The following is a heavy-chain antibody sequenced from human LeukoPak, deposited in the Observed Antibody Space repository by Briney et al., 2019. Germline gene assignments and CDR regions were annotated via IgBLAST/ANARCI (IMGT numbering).Heavy chain of an antibody. Sequence: SQTLSLTCAISGDSVSRNSAAWNWIRQSPSRGLEWLGRTYHRSKWYRDYAVSVKSRITINPDTSKNQFSLQLNSVTPEDTAVYYCARAYYDILTGYQFHYYYGMDVWGQGTTVTVSS. D-gene: IGHD3-9*01. CDR3: ARAYYDILTGYQFHYYYGMDV. J-gene: IGHJ6*02. V-gene: IGHV6-1*01. CDR1: GDSVSRNSAA. CDR2: TYHRSKWYR.